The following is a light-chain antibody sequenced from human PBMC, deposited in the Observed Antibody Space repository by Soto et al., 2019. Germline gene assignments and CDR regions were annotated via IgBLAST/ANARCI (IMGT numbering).Light chain of an antibody. CDR3: NSYTNSGTLVV. Sequence: QSALTQPASVSGSPGQSITISCTGTSSDVGGYNYVSWYQQHPGKAPKLMIYEVSNRPSGVSNRFSGSRSGNTASLTISGLQAEDVADYYCNSYTNSGTLVVFGGGTKLTVL. J-gene: IGLJ2*01. CDR2: EVS. CDR1: SSDVGGYNY. V-gene: IGLV2-14*01.